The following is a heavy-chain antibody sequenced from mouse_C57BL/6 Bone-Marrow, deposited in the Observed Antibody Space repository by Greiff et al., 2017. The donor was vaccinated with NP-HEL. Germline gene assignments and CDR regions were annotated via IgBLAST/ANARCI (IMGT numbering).Heavy chain of an antibody. Sequence: VQLVESGAELVKPGASVKLSCKASGYTFTSYWMQWVKQRPGQGLEWIGEIDPSDSYTNYNQKFKGKATLTVDTSSSTAYMQLSSLTSEDSAVYYCARGCFWFAYWGQGTLVTVSA. CDR3: ARGCFWFAY. CDR2: IDPSDSYT. J-gene: IGHJ3*01. V-gene: IGHV1-50*01. CDR1: GYTFTSYW.